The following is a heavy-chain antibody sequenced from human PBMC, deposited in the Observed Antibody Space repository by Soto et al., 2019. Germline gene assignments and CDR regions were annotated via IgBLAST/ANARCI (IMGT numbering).Heavy chain of an antibody. J-gene: IGHJ4*02. CDR1: GFTFTRYS. CDR3: ARESEDLTSNFDY. Sequence: PGGSLSFSCAASGFTFTRYSMNWVRQAPGKGLEWVSSISSTTNYIYYGDSMKGRFTISRDNAKNSLYLEMNSLRAEDTAVYYCARESEDLTSNFDYWGQGTLVTVSS. CDR2: ISSTTNYI. V-gene: IGHV3-21*06.